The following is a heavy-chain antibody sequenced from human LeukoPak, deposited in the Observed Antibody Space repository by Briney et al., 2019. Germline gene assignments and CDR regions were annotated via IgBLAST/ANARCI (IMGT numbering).Heavy chain of an antibody. CDR1: GYTFTSYG. Sequence: ASVKVSCKASGYTFTSYGISWVRQAPGQGLEWMGWISVYNGNTNYAQKLQGRVTMTTDTSTSTAYMELRSLRSDDTAVYYCASIAARLTSYYFDYWGQGTLVTVSS. CDR3: ASIAARLTSYYFDY. D-gene: IGHD6-6*01. CDR2: ISVYNGNT. J-gene: IGHJ4*02. V-gene: IGHV1-18*01.